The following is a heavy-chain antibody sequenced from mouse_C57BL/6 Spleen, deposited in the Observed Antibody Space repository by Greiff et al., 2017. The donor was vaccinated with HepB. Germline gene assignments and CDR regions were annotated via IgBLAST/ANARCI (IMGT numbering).Heavy chain of an antibody. Sequence: VKLQQPGAELVKPGASVKLSCKASGYTFTSYWMHWVKQRPGQGLEWIGMIHPNSGSTNYNEKFKSKATLTVDKSSSTAYMQLSSLTSEDSAVYYCARWDYDDAMDYWGQGTSVTVSS. CDR1: GYTFTSYW. CDR3: ARWDYDDAMDY. J-gene: IGHJ4*01. V-gene: IGHV1-64*01. D-gene: IGHD2-4*01. CDR2: IHPNSGST.